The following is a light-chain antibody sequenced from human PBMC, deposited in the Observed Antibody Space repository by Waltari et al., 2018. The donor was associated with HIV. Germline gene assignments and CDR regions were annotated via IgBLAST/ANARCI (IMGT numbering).Light chain of an antibody. V-gene: IGKV2D-29*01. CDR2: EVS. Sequence: ILLTQSPVSLSVTPGQPASISCTSRQSLLHRAGKTYLYWYLKRPGQPPQLLMYEVSNRFSGVSERFSGSGSGTNFTLRITRVEAGDVGTYYCMQSLQVLGTFGQGTKLEI. CDR1: QSLLHRAGKTY. CDR3: MQSLQVLGT. J-gene: IGKJ2*01.